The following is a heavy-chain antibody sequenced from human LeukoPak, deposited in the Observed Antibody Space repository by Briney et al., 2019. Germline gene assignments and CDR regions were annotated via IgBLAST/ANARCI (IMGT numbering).Heavy chain of an antibody. V-gene: IGHV3-7*01. CDR3: ARGHIGMDV. J-gene: IGHJ6*04. CDR1: GFTFSSWW. D-gene: IGHD5-12*01. Sequence: GGSLRLSCAVTGFTFSSWWMTWVRQAPGKGLEWVANIKQDGSEKNYVDSVKGRFTISRDNAKNSLDLQMNRLRAEDTAVYYCARGHIGMDVWGKGTTVTVSS. CDR2: IKQDGSEK.